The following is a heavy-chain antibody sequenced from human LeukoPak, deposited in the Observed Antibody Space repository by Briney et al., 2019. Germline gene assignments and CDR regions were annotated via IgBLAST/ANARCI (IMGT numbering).Heavy chain of an antibody. CDR1: GFTLSNYG. D-gene: IGHD3-3*01. J-gene: IGHJ3*02. V-gene: IGHV3-30*19. Sequence: GGSLRLSCAASGFTLSNYGMHWVRQAPGKGLEWVAVISYDGSNAYYADSVKGRFTISRDNSNNTLYVQVNSLRPEDTAVYYCARQQTFGIVRDTAFDIWGHGTMVTVSS. CDR2: ISYDGSNA. CDR3: ARQQTFGIVRDTAFDI.